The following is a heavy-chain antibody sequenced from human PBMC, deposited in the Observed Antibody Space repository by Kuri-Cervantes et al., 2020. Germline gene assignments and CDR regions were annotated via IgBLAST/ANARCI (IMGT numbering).Heavy chain of an antibody. CDR2: TINKAHISTT. V-gene: IGHV3-72*01. Sequence: LTCAASGYTFSDHYMDWVRQAPGKGLEWVGRTINKAHISTTEYAASVKGRFTISRDDTKNSLYLQMNSLKTEDTGVYYCARATPVTTVTTWFEKIFWYFDLWGRGTLVTVSS. D-gene: IGHD4-17*01. CDR1: GYTFSDHY. CDR3: ARATPVTTVTTWFEKIFWYFDL. J-gene: IGHJ2*01.